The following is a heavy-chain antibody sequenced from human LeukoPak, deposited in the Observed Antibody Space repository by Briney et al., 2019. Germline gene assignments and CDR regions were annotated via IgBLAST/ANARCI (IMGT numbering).Heavy chain of an antibody. D-gene: IGHD3-3*01. J-gene: IGHJ4*02. Sequence: PGGSLRLSCAASGFTFSSYAMSWVRQAPGKGLEWVSAISGSGGSTYYADSVKGRFTISRDNSKNTLYLQMNSLRAEDTAVYYCARGPTYVLRFLEWLLYFDYWGQGTLVTVSS. CDR2: ISGSGGST. V-gene: IGHV3-23*01. CDR1: GFTFSSYA. CDR3: ARGPTYVLRFLEWLLYFDY.